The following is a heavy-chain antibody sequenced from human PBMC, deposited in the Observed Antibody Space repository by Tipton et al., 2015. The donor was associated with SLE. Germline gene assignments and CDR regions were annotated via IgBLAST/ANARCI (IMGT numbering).Heavy chain of an antibody. CDR1: GYTFTSYA. CDR3: AREVESSSWYGLPSFFDY. CDR2: INTNTGNP. Sequence: QLVQSGAEMKKPGASVKVSCKASGYTFTSYAMNWVRQAPGQGLEWMGWINTNTGNPTYAQGFTGRFVFSLDTSVSTAYLQISSLKAEDTAVYYCAREVESSSWYGLPSFFDYWGQGTLVTVSS. V-gene: IGHV7-4-1*02. D-gene: IGHD6-13*01. J-gene: IGHJ4*02.